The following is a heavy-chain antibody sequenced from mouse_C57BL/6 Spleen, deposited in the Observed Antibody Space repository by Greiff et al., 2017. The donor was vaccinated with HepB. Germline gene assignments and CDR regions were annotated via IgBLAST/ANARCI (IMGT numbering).Heavy chain of an antibody. Sequence: EVQLQQSGPELVKPGASVKISCKASGYTFTDYYMNWVKQSHGKSLEWIGDINPNNGGTSYNQKFKGKATLTVDKSSSTAYMELRSLTSEDSAVYYCARWITTVGATLPYWYFDVWGTGTTVTVSS. CDR2: INPNNGGT. D-gene: IGHD1-1*01. V-gene: IGHV1-26*01. J-gene: IGHJ1*03. CDR3: ARWITTVGATLPYWYFDV. CDR1: GYTFTDYY.